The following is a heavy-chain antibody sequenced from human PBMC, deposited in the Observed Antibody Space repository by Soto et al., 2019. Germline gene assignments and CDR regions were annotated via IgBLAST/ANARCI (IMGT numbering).Heavy chain of an antibody. V-gene: IGHV4-59*08. Sequence: PSETLPLTCTVSAGSISSYYWSWIRQPPGKELEWIGYIYYSGSTNYNPSLKSRVTISVDTSKNQFSLKLSSVTAADTAVYYCARQGPYFDILTGYTTYYNYYMDVAGKG. CDR2: IYYSGST. CDR3: ARQGPYFDILTGYTTYYNYYMDV. D-gene: IGHD3-9*01. J-gene: IGHJ6*03. CDR1: AGSISSYY.